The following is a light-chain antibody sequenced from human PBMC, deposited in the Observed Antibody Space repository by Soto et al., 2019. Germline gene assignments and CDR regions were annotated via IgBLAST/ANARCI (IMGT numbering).Light chain of an antibody. V-gene: IGKV3-20*01. Sequence: EVVLTQSPGTLSLSPGERATLSCRASQSISTTSLTWYQQRPGQPPRLLIYGASNRATDIADRFSGSGSGTDFTLTISGVEPEDFAVYYCQQFATSPRTFGQGTKVDIK. CDR1: QSISTTS. J-gene: IGKJ1*01. CDR2: GAS. CDR3: QQFATSPRT.